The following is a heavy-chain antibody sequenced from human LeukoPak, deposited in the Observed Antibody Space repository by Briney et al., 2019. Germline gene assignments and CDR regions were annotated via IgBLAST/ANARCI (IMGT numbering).Heavy chain of an antibody. CDR1: GYTFTSYG. CDR2: ISAYNGNT. J-gene: IGHJ4*02. D-gene: IGHD5-12*01. CDR3: ARSNIAGLRLIFKYVFGPSTFFDY. Sequence: GASVKVSCKASGYTFTSYGINWVRQAPGQGLEWMGWISAYNGNTNYAQKLQGRVTMTTDTSTSTAYMELRSLRSDDTAVYYCARSNIAGLRLIFKYVFGPSTFFDYWGQGTLVTVSS. V-gene: IGHV1-18*01.